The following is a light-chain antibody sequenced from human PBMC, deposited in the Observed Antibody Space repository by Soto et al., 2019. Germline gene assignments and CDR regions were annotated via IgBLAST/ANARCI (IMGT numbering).Light chain of an antibody. J-gene: IGLJ2*01. CDR2: EVS. CDR3: CSYAGSTTRVL. V-gene: IGLV2-14*01. CDR1: SSDVDTYKY. Sequence: QSVLTQPASVSGSPGQSIIISCTGTSSDVDTYKYVSWYQQHPGKAPKLMIYEVSHRPSGVSDRFSGSKSGNTASLTISGLQAEDEADYYCCSYAGSTTRVLFGGGT.